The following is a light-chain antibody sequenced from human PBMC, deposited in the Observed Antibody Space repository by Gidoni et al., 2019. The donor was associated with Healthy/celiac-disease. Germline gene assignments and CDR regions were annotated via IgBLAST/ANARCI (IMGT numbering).Light chain of an antibody. CDR1: QSVSRH. Sequence: EIVMTQSPATLSVSPGERATLSCRASQSVSRHLAWYQQKPGQAPRTLIYGASTRATGIPARFSGSGSGTEFTLTISSLQSEDFAVYYCQQYNNWPPYTCGQGTKLEIK. V-gene: IGKV3-15*01. J-gene: IGKJ2*01. CDR3: QQYNNWPPYT. CDR2: GAS.